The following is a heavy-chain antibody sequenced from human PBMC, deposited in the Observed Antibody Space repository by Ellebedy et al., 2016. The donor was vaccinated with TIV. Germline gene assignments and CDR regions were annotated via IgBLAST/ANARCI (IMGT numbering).Heavy chain of an antibody. CDR1: GGSFSGYY. CDR2: INHSGST. CDR3: ARGKGIAAGRRDAFDI. Sequence: SETLSLTXAVYGGSFSGYYWSWIRQPPGKGLEWIGEINHSGSTNYNPSLKSRVTISVDTSKNQFSLKLSSVTAADTAVYYCARGKGIAAGRRDAFDIWGQGTMVTVSS. V-gene: IGHV4-34*01. J-gene: IGHJ3*02. D-gene: IGHD6-13*01.